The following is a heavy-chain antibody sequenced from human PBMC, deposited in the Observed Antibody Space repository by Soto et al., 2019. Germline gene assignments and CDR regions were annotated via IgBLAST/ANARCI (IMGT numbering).Heavy chain of an antibody. J-gene: IGHJ4*02. Sequence: EVRLLESGGGLVQPGGSLRLSCVASGVTFSTYTLSWVRQAPGKGLEWVSTISGGGGSTYYADSVKGRFTISRDNSKNTMYLQMNSLRAEDTAVYYCAKVTDDQWGQGTLVTVSS. CDR3: AKVTDDQ. V-gene: IGHV3-23*01. CDR1: GVTFSTYT. CDR2: ISGGGGST.